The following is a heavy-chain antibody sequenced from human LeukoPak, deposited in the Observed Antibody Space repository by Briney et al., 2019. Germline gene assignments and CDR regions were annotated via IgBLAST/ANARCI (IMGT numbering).Heavy chain of an antibody. V-gene: IGHV1-69*06. CDR3: ARSPDYHSFDY. D-gene: IGHD5-12*01. Sequence: SVKLSCTASGATFSSYAISWVRQAPGKGLEWMGAIIPIIGTANYAQKFQGRVTITADKSTSTAYMEQSSLRSEDTAVYYCARSPDYHSFDYWGQGTLVTVSS. J-gene: IGHJ4*02. CDR2: IIPIIGTA. CDR1: GATFSSYA.